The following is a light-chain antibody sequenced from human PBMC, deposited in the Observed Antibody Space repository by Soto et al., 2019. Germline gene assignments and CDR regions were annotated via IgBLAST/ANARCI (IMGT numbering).Light chain of an antibody. CDR1: SXDVGSYDL. CDR3: CSYAGSSTSRV. J-gene: IGLJ1*01. Sequence: QSVLTQPASVSGSPGQSITISCTGTSXDVGSYDLVSWYQQHPGKAPKLMIYEGSKRPSGVSNRFSGSKSGNTASLTVSGLQAEDEADYYCCSYAGSSTSRVFGTGTEGTVL. CDR2: EGS. V-gene: IGLV2-23*01.